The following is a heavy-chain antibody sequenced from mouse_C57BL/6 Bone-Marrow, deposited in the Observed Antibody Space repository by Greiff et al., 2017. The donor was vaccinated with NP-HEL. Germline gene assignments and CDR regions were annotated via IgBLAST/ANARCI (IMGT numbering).Heavy chain of an antibody. V-gene: IGHV1-76*01. Sequence: VQLQQSGAELVRPGASVKLSCKASGYTFTDYYINWVKQRPGQGLEWIARIYPGSGNTYYNEKFKGKATLTAEKSSSTAYMQLSSLTSEDSAVYFCARGHDLITTVVAPHFDYWGQGTTLTVSS. CDR2: IYPGSGNT. CDR3: ARGHDLITTVVAPHFDY. D-gene: IGHD1-1*01. J-gene: IGHJ2*01. CDR1: GYTFTDYY.